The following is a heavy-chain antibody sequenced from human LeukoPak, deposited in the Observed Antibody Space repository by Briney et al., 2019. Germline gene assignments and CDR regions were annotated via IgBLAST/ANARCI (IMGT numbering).Heavy chain of an antibody. J-gene: IGHJ3*02. V-gene: IGHV4-59*08. D-gene: IGHD1-14*01. Sequence: SESLSLTCSVSGGSVSTHYWSWIRQPPGKGLEWIGYIYYGGSTNYNPSLKSRVTISVDTSKNQFSLKLRSVTAADTAVYHCARHVDGFNNIDAFDIWGQGTMVTVSS. CDR1: GGSVSTHY. CDR3: ARHVDGFNNIDAFDI. CDR2: IYYGGST.